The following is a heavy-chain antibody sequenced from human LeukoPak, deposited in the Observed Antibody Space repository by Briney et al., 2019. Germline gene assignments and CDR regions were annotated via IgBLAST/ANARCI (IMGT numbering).Heavy chain of an antibody. Sequence: GGSLRLSCAASGFTFSSYSMNWVRQAPGKGLEWVSSISSSSSYIYYADSVKGRFTISRDNAKNSLYLQMNSLRAEDTAVYYCARDYGSRWYFDLWGRGTLVTVSS. CDR3: ARDYGSRWYFDL. CDR2: ISSSSSYI. CDR1: GFTFSSYS. D-gene: IGHD3-10*01. V-gene: IGHV3-21*01. J-gene: IGHJ2*01.